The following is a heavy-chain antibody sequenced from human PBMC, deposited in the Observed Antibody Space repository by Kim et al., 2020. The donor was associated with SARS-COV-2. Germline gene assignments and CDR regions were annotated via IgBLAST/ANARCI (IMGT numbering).Heavy chain of an antibody. CDR3: AKHHQTGGSYYFGVSKEFATHDNAFDI. Sequence: GGSLRLSCAASGFTFSSYAMSWVRQAPGKGLEWVSAISGSGGSTYYADSVKGRFTISRDNSKNTLYLQMNSLRAEDTAVYYCAKHHQTGGSYYFGVSKEFATHDNAFDIWGQGTMVTVSS. J-gene: IGHJ3*02. CDR2: ISGSGGST. V-gene: IGHV3-23*01. CDR1: GFTFSSYA. D-gene: IGHD1-26*01.